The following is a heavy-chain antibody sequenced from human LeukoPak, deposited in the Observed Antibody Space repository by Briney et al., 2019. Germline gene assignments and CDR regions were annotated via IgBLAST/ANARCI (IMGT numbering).Heavy chain of an antibody. V-gene: IGHV1-18*01. D-gene: IGHD3-9*01. Sequence: ASVKLSCKASGYTFTSYGIRWVRQAPGQGLEWMGWISAYNGNTNYAQKLQGRVTMTTDTSTSTAYMELRSLRSDDTAVYYCARDNYDILTGYQFDYWGQGTLVTVSS. CDR3: ARDNYDILTGYQFDY. J-gene: IGHJ4*02. CDR2: ISAYNGNT. CDR1: GYTFTSYG.